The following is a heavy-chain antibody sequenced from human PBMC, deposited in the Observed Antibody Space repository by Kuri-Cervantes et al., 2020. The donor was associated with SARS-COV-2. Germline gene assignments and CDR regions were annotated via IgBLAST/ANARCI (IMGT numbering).Heavy chain of an antibody. D-gene: IGHD3-16*02. CDR2: ISAYNGNT. CDR1: GYTFTSYG. J-gene: IGHJ3*02. V-gene: IGHV1-18*01. Sequence: ASVKVSCKASGYTFTSYGISWVRQAPGQGLEWMGWISAYNGNTNYAQKLQGRVTMTTDTSTTTAYMELRSLRSDDTAVYYCARDHPVHHESYYYVWGSYRGGVFEIWGQGTMVTVSS. CDR3: ARDHPVHHESYYYVWGSYRGGVFEI.